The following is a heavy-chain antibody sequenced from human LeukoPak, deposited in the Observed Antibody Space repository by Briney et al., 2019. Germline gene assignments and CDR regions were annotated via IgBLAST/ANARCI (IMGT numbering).Heavy chain of an antibody. J-gene: IGHJ4*02. CDR1: GFTFSSYG. Sequence: PGGSLRLSCAASGFTFSSYGMSWVRQAPGKGLEWVSSISSTGGTTYYADSVKGRFTISRDNSKNSLYLQINSLRAEDTAVYYCARDKLGGSGSCDYWGQGTLVTVSS. D-gene: IGHD3-10*01. CDR2: ISSTGGTT. V-gene: IGHV3-23*01. CDR3: ARDKLGGSGSCDY.